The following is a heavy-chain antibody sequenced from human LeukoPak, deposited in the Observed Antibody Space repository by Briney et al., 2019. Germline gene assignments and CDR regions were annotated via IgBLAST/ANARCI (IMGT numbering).Heavy chain of an antibody. CDR1: GYTFTNYY. V-gene: IGHV1-46*01. CDR3: ARGKAAGADY. J-gene: IGHJ4*02. CDR2: INPSAGST. D-gene: IGHD6-13*01. Sequence: ASVKVSCKASGYTFTNYYMHWVRQAPGQGLEWMGLINPSAGSTTYPQKFQGRVTITADTSTGTAYMELTTLRSEDTAIYYCARGKAAGADYWGQGTLVTVSS.